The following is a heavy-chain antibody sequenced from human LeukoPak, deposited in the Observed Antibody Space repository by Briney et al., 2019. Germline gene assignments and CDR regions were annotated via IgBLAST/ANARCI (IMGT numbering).Heavy chain of an antibody. V-gene: IGHV3-30*04. CDR1: GFTFSSYA. J-gene: IGHJ4*02. Sequence: GGSLRLSCAASGFTFSSYAMHWVRQAPGKGLEWVAVISYDGSNKYYADSVKGRFTISRDNSKNTLYLQMNSLRAEDTAVYYCAKDSLQKWFGESYYFDYWGQGTLVTVSS. CDR3: AKDSLQKWFGESYYFDY. D-gene: IGHD3-10*01. CDR2: ISYDGSNK.